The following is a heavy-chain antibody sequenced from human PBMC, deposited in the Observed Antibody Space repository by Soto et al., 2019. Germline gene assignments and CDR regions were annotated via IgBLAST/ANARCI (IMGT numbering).Heavy chain of an antibody. D-gene: IGHD5-12*01. Sequence: EVQLVESGGGLVQPGGSLRLSCAASGFTFSSHWMSWVRQAPGKGLEWVANIKQDGSEKYYVDSVKGRFTISRDNAKNSLYLQMGSLSAEDTAVYYCARGNSGYVELEYWGQGILVTVSS. CDR1: GFTFSSHW. CDR2: IKQDGSEK. V-gene: IGHV3-7*03. CDR3: ARGNSGYVELEY. J-gene: IGHJ4*02.